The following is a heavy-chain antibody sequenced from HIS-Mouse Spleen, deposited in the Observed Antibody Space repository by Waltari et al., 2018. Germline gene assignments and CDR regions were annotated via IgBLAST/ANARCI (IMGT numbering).Heavy chain of an antibody. CDR2: IYYSGST. Sequence: QLQLQESGPGLVKPSETLSLTCPVSGGSISSSSYYWGWIRQPPGKGLEWIGSIYYSGSTHYNPSLKSRVTISVDTSKNQFSLKLSSVTAADTAVYYCAREIPYSSSWYDWYFDLWGRGTLVTVSS. D-gene: IGHD6-13*01. J-gene: IGHJ2*01. CDR3: AREIPYSSSWYDWYFDL. CDR1: GGSISSSSYY. V-gene: IGHV4-39*07.